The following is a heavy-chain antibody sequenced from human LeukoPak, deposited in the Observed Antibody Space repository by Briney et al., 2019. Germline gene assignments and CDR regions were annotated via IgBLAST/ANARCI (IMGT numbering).Heavy chain of an antibody. CDR1: GGSFSGYY. CDR2: INHSGST. J-gene: IGHJ4*02. Sequence: PSETLSLTCAVYGGSFSGYYWSWIRQPPGKGLEWIGEINHSGSTNYNPSLKSRVTISVDTSKNQFSLKLSSVTAADTAVYYCARDRRGGYNFGIDYWGQGTLVTVSS. V-gene: IGHV4-34*01. D-gene: IGHD5-24*01. CDR3: ARDRRGGYNFGIDY.